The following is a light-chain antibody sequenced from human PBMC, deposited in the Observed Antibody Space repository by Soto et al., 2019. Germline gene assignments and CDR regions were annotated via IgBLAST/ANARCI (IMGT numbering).Light chain of an antibody. V-gene: IGLV2-14*03. CDR1: SSDVGGYNY. CDR2: EVS. CDR3: TSYTSSSPYV. J-gene: IGLJ1*01. Sequence: QSALTQPASVSGSPGQSITISCTGTSSDVGGYNYVSWYQQHPGKAPKLMIYEVSKRPSGVSNRFSGSKSGNTASLTISGLQAEDEADYYCTSYTSSSPYVFGTGTKATVL.